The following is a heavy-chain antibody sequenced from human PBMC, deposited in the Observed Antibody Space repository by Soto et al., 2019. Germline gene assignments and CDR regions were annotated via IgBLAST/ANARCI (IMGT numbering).Heavy chain of an antibody. Sequence: LSLTCTVSGGSISSYYWSWIRQPPGKGVGWIGYIYYSGSTNYNPSLKSRVTISVDTSKNQFSLKLSSVTAADTAVYYCAREGGDVYCSGGSCYSWFDPWGQGTLVTVSS. CDR3: AREGGDVYCSGGSCYSWFDP. D-gene: IGHD2-15*01. CDR1: GGSISSYY. CDR2: IYYSGST. V-gene: IGHV4-59*01. J-gene: IGHJ5*02.